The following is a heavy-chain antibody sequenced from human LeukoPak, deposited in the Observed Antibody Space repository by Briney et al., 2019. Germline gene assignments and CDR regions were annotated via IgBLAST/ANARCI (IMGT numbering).Heavy chain of an antibody. CDR1: GYTFTSYY. D-gene: IGHD3-3*01. J-gene: IGHJ4*02. Sequence: ASVKVSCKASGYTFTSYYMHWMRQAPGQGLEWMGIINPSGGSTSYAQKFQGRVTMTTDTSTSTAYMELRSLRSDDTAVYYCARTEIFGVVIGDFDYWGQGTLVTVSS. CDR3: ARTEIFGVVIGDFDY. V-gene: IGHV1-46*01. CDR2: INPSGGST.